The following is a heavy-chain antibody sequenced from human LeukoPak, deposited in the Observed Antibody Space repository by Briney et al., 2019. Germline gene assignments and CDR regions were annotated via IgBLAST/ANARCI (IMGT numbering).Heavy chain of an antibody. CDR1: GGSFSGYY. J-gene: IGHJ6*02. Sequence: SETLSLTCAVYGGSFSGYYWSWIRQPPGKGLEWIGEINHSGSTNYNPSLKSRVTISVDKSKNQFSLKLSSVTAADTAVYYCARAVGGWYMGYGMDVWGQGTTVTVSS. D-gene: IGHD6-19*01. V-gene: IGHV4-34*01. CDR3: ARAVGGWYMGYGMDV. CDR2: INHSGST.